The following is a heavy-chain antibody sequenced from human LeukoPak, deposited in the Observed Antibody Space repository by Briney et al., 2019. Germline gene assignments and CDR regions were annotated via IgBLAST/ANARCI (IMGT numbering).Heavy chain of an antibody. J-gene: IGHJ4*02. Sequence: GSLRLSCAASGFTFSSYWMSWVRPAPGKGLEWVANIKQDGSEKYYVDSVKGRFTISRDNAKNSLYLQMNSLRAEDTAVYYCARGGSGYYRSGGFDYWGQGTLVTVSS. D-gene: IGHD3-3*01. V-gene: IGHV3-7*04. CDR3: ARGGSGYYRSGGFDY. CDR2: IKQDGSEK. CDR1: GFTFSSYW.